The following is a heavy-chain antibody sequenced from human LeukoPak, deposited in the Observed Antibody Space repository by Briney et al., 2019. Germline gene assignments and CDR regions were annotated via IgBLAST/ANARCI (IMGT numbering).Heavy chain of an antibody. D-gene: IGHD4-17*01. Sequence: SETLSLTCTVSGGSISSGSYYWSWIRQPAGKGLEWIGRIYTSGSTNYNPSLKSRVTISVDTSKNQFSLKLSSVTAADTAVYYCARSNTGTTVTTFYYYYYMDVWGKGTTVTISS. V-gene: IGHV4-61*02. CDR3: ARSNTGTTVTTFYYYYYMDV. J-gene: IGHJ6*03. CDR2: IYTSGST. CDR1: GGSISSGSYY.